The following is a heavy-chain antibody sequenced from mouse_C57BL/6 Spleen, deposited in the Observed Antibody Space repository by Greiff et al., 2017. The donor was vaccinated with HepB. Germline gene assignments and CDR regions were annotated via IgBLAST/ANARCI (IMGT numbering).Heavy chain of an antibody. Sequence: EVKLVESGGGLVKPGGSLKLSCAASGFTFSDYGMHWVRQAPEKGLEWVAYISSGSSTIYYADTVKGRFTISRDNAKNTLFLQMTSLRSEDTAMYYCGSLYSEGGYAMDYWGQGTSVTVSS. CDR1: GFTFSDYG. V-gene: IGHV5-17*01. CDR3: GSLYSEGGYAMDY. J-gene: IGHJ4*01. D-gene: IGHD1-3*01. CDR2: ISSGSSTI.